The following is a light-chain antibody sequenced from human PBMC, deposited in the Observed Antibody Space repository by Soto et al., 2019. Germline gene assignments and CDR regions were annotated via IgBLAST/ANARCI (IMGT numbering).Light chain of an antibody. J-gene: IGKJ1*01. CDR3: QQYNSYPWT. CDR2: KAS. Sequence: TCRASQSISTWLAWYQQKPGKAPKLLIYKASTLEVGVPSRFSGSGSGTEFTLTISTLQPADFATYYCQQYNSYPWTFGQGTKVDIK. CDR1: QSISTW. V-gene: IGKV1-5*03.